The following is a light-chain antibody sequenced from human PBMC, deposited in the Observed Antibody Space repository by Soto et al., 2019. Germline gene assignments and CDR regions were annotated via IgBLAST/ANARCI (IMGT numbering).Light chain of an antibody. CDR2: AAS. J-gene: IGKJ3*01. Sequence: DIQMTQSPSSVSASVGDRVTITCRASQGISSWLAWYQQKPGQAPKLLIYAASSLQSGVPSTFSGSGPGTTFPLTISSLQPEDFAADYCQQANSFPPFTFGPGTKVDIK. V-gene: IGKV1-12*01. CDR1: QGISSW. CDR3: QQANSFPPFT.